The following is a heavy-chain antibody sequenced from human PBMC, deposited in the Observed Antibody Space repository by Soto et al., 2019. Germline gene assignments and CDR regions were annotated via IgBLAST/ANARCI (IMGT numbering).Heavy chain of an antibody. J-gene: IGHJ4*02. CDR3: TRASSDY. CDR2: ISFSSSYT. Sequence: GGSLRLSCAASGFSFSNYLMNWVRQAPGKGLEWVSSISFSSSYTYYADSLKGRFTISRDNAKNSLYLQMNSLRAEDTAVYYCTRASSDYWGQGTLVTVS. V-gene: IGHV3-21*01. D-gene: IGHD3-10*01. CDR1: GFSFSNYL.